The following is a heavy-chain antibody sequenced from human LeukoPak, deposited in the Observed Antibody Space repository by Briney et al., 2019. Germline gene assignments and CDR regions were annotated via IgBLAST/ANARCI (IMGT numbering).Heavy chain of an antibody. Sequence: PGGSLRLSCAASGFTFSSYGMHWVRQTPGKGLEWLALISYDGSAGYYTDSVKGRFSISRDNSKNTLYLQMNSLRAEDTAVYYCAKDMVDILTGYYAFDIWGQGTMVTVSS. CDR2: ISYDGSAG. CDR3: AKDMVDILTGYYAFDI. J-gene: IGHJ3*02. CDR1: GFTFSSYG. D-gene: IGHD3-9*01. V-gene: IGHV3-30*18.